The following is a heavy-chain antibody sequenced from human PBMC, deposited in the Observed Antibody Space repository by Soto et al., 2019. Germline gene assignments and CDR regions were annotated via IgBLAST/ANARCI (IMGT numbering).Heavy chain of an antibody. CDR3: ARGGGIASAVLIRLFPPGRTHV. Sequence: GASVKLSCKASGGTFSSYAISWVRQAPGQGHEWMGGVIPIFGTANYAQKFQGRVTITADKSTSTAYIELSSLRSEDTAVYYCARGGGIASAVLIRLFPPGRTHVW. J-gene: IGHJ6*01. CDR1: GGTFSSYA. D-gene: IGHD6-13*01. CDR2: VIPIFGTA. V-gene: IGHV1-69*06.